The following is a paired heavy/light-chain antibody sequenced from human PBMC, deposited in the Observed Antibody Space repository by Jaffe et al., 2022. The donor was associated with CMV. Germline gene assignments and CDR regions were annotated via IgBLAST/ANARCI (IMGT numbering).Light chain of an antibody. CDR2: GKN. J-gene: IGLJ2*01. Sequence: SSELTQDPAVSVALGQTVRITCQGDSLRSYYASWYQQKPGQAPVLVIYGKNNRPSGIPDRFSGSSSGNTASLTITGAQAEDEADYYCNSRDSSGNHHVVFGGGTKLTVL. V-gene: IGLV3-19*01. CDR3: NSRDSSGNHHVV. CDR1: SLRSYY.
Heavy chain of an antibody. Sequence: QVQLQESGPGLVKPSGTLSLTCAVSGGSISSSNWWSWVRQPPGKGLEWIGEIYHSGSTNYNPSLKSRVTISVDKSKNQFSLKLSSVTAADTAVYYCAREPPGYYDFWSGYYKDYYYYYMDVWGKGTTVTVSS. J-gene: IGHJ6*03. CDR1: GGSISSSNW. CDR2: IYHSGST. CDR3: AREPPGYYDFWSGYYKDYYYYYMDV. V-gene: IGHV4-4*02. D-gene: IGHD3-3*01.